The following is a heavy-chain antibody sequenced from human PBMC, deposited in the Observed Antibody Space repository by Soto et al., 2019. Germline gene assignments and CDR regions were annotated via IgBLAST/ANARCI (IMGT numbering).Heavy chain of an antibody. J-gene: IGHJ4*02. Sequence: ASVKVSCKASGYTFTSYGISWVRQAPGQGLEWMGWISAYNGNTNYAQKLQGRDTMTTDTSTSTAYMELRSLRSDDTAVYYCARDYSSSWYGGPNDYWGQGTLVTVSS. V-gene: IGHV1-18*04. CDR1: GYTFTSYG. CDR3: ARDYSSSWYGGPNDY. D-gene: IGHD6-13*01. CDR2: ISAYNGNT.